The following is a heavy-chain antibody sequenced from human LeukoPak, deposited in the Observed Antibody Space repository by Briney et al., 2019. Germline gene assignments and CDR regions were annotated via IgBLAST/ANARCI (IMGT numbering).Heavy chain of an antibody. CDR1: AFTFSRYW. Sequence: GGSLRLSCAASAFTFSRYWTTWVRQAPGKGLEWVANINEDGSEKYYLDSVRGRFTISRDNAKNSLYLQMDSLRAEDTAVYYCARLFVYGSGAEAFDYWGQGALVTVSS. CDR2: INEDGSEK. J-gene: IGHJ4*02. V-gene: IGHV3-7*01. D-gene: IGHD3-10*01. CDR3: ARLFVYGSGAEAFDY.